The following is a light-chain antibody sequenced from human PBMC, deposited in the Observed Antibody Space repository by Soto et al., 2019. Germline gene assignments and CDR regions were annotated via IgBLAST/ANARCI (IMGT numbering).Light chain of an antibody. J-gene: IGKJ4*01. V-gene: IGKV1-39*01. CDR2: AAS. CDR3: QQIYSAPLT. CDR1: QSITTY. Sequence: DIQMTQSPSSLSASVGDRVTITCRASQSITTYLNWYRQKPGKAPKLLIYAASSLQSGVPSRFSGIGSETEFTLSISSLPPEDFATYFCQQIYSAPLTVGGGTKVDNK.